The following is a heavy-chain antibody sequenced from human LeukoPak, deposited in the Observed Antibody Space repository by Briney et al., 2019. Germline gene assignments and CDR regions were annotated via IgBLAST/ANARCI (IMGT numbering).Heavy chain of an antibody. CDR2: ISAYNGNT. CDR3: ARVQERRGMIDY. V-gene: IGHV1-18*01. Sequence: ASVKVSCKASGYTFTSYGISWVRQAPGQGLEWMGWISAYNGNTNYAQKLQGRVTMTTDTSTSTAYMGLRSLRSDDTAVYYCARVQERRGMIDYWAREPWSPSPQ. J-gene: IGHJ4*02. CDR1: GYTFTSYG. D-gene: IGHD1-1*01.